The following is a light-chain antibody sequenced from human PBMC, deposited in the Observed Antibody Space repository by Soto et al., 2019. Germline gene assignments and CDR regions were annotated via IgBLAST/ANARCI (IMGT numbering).Light chain of an antibody. V-gene: IGLV2-14*01. J-gene: IGLJ1*01. CDR1: SSDVGDYNY. CDR2: DVT. CDR3: SSFTSSNTYV. Sequence: QSALTQPASVSGSPGQSITISCTGTSSDVGDYNYVSWYQQLPGKAPKLMIYDVTNRPSGISNRLSGSKSGNTASLTISGLQAEDEADYYCSSFTSSNTYVFGTGTKVTVL.